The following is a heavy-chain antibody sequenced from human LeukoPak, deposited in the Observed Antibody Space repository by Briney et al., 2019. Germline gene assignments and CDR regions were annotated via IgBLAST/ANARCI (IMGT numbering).Heavy chain of an antibody. V-gene: IGHV4-39*01. Sequence: SETLSLTCTVSGDSISSRTYYWGWIRQPPGKGLEWIGSVYYSVATYHNPSLKSRVTISVDTSKNQFSLKLTSVAAADTAVYYCARIYSAYDTDYWGQGTLVTVSS. CDR1: GDSISSRTYY. J-gene: IGHJ4*02. CDR2: VYYSVAT. D-gene: IGHD5-12*01. CDR3: ARIYSAYDTDY.